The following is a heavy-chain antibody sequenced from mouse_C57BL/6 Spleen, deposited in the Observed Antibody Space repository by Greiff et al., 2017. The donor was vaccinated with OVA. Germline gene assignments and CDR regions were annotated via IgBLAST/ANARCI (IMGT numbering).Heavy chain of an antibody. CDR3: ARGYYAMDY. J-gene: IGHJ4*01. CDR2: INYDGSST. V-gene: IGHV5-16*01. Sequence: EVQRVESEGGLVQPGSSMKLSCTASGFTFSDYYMAWVRQVPEKGLEWVANINYDGSSTYYLDSLKSRFIISRDNAKNILYLQMSSLKSEDTATYYCARGYYAMDYWGQGTSVTVSS. CDR1: GFTFSDYY.